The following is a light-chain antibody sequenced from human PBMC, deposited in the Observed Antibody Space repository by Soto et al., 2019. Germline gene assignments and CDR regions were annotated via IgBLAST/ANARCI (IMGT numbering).Light chain of an antibody. CDR2: GTS. CDR1: QSVSSSY. Sequence: EIVLTQSPGTLSLSPGERATLSCRASQSVSSSYLAWYQQKPGQAPRLLIYGTSSRATGIPDKFSGSGSGTDFTLTTNRLEPEDSAVYYCQRYGSSLYTFGQGTKLEIK. V-gene: IGKV3-20*01. J-gene: IGKJ2*01. CDR3: QRYGSSLYT.